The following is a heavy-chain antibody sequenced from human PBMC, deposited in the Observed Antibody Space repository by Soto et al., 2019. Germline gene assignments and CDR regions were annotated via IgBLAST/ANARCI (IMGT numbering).Heavy chain of an antibody. Sequence: SETLSLTCTVSGGSINTFYWSWVRQPAGKGLEWIGRIFSSGSTSFNPSPESRGAMSVDTSKNHFSLNLSSVTAADMAVYYCAREGSYSAYNFAHGIQLCSFDFWGQGALVTVSS. V-gene: IGHV4-4*07. CDR3: AREGSYSAYNFAHGIQLCSFDF. CDR2: IFSSGST. D-gene: IGHD5-12*01. J-gene: IGHJ4*02. CDR1: GGSINTFY.